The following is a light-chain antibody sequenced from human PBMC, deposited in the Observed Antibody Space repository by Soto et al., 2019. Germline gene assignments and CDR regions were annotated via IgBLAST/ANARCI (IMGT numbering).Light chain of an antibody. J-gene: IGLJ3*02. CDR1: SSDVGSYNL. CDR3: YSYTSSSTWV. V-gene: IGLV2-14*02. CDR2: EGS. Sequence: QSVLTQPASVSGSPGQSITISCTGTSSDVGSYNLVSWYQQHPGKAPKLMIYEGSKRPSGVSNRFSGSKSGNTASLTISGLQAEDEADYYCYSYTSSSTWVFGGGNKLTVL.